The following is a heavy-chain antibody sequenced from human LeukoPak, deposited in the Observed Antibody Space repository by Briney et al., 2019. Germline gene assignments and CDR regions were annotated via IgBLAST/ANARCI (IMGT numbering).Heavy chain of an antibody. D-gene: IGHD2/OR15-2a*01. V-gene: IGHV2-5*02. J-gene: IGHJ4*02. CDR2: IFWDNDE. CDR3: AHRLAGNSNGWLGGCFNY. CDR1: GFSLASSGVG. Sequence: ESGPTLVEPTETLTLTCTFSGFSLASSGVGVGWIRQSPGKALEWLALIFWDNDERYSPSLRSRLTINKDTSKKQVVLTMTYMQPVDTATYYGAHRLAGNSNGWLGGCFNYWGQGILVAVS.